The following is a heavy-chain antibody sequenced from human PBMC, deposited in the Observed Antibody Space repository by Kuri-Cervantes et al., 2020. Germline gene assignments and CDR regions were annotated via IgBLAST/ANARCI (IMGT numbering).Heavy chain of an antibody. V-gene: IGHV3-9*01. CDR1: GFTFDDYA. CDR2: ISWNSGSI. D-gene: IGHD5-18*01. CDR3: AKGEDTAMVQGHGMDV. Sequence: SLKISCAASGFTFDDYAMHWVRQAPGKGLEWVSGISWNSGSIGYADPVKGRFTISRDNAKNTLYLQMNSLRAEDTAVYYCAKGEDTAMVQGHGMDVWGQGTTVTVSS. J-gene: IGHJ6*02.